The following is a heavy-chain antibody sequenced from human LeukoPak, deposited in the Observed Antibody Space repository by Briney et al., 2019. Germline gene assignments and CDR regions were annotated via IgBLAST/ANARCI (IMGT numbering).Heavy chain of an antibody. V-gene: IGHV1-2*02. D-gene: IGHD6-19*01. CDR3: ARMAVAGTYCCYYGMDV. CDR2: INPNSGGT. J-gene: IGHJ6*02. Sequence: ASVKLSCKASGYTFTGYYMHWVRQAPGQGLVWMGWINPNSGGTNYAQKFQGRVTMTRDTSISTAYMELSRLRSDDTAVYYCARMAVAGTYCCYYGMDVWGQGTTVTVSS. CDR1: GYTFTGYY.